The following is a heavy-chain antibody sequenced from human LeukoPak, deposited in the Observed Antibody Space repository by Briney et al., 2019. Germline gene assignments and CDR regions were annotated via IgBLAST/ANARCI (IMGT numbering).Heavy chain of an antibody. Sequence: GGSLRLSCAASGFTFSSYSMNWVRQAPGRGLEWVSSISSSGSYIYYADSVKGRFTISRDNAKNSLYLQMISLRAEDTAVYYCARAAICSSTSCLFDYWGQGTLVTVSS. CDR2: ISSSGSYI. D-gene: IGHD2-2*01. CDR3: ARAAICSSTSCLFDY. J-gene: IGHJ4*02. V-gene: IGHV3-21*01. CDR1: GFTFSSYS.